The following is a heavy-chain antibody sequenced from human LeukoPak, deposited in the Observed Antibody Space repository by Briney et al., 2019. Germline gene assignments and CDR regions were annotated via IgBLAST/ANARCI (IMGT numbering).Heavy chain of an antibody. CDR2: IYYSGST. J-gene: IGHJ5*02. V-gene: IGHV4-59*12. CDR3: ARDGSQVLTGFRGTAPNWFDP. D-gene: IGHD3-9*01. CDR1: GCSISSYY. Sequence: PSETLSLTCTVSGCSISSYYWSWIRQPPGKGLEWIGYIYYSGSTNYNPSLKSRVTRSVYTSKNQFSLKLSSVTAADTAVYYCARDGSQVLTGFRGTAPNWFDPWGQGTLVTVSS.